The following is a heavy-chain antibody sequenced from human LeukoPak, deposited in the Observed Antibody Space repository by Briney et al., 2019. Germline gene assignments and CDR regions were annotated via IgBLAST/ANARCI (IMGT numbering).Heavy chain of an antibody. V-gene: IGHV3-33*01. CDR2: IWYDGSNK. J-gene: IGHJ4*02. D-gene: IGHD4-11*01. CDR3: ARDDSSLAPFDY. Sequence: GGSLRLSCAASGFTFSNYGIHWVRQAPGKGLEWVSVIWYDGSNKYYADSVKGRFTISRDNSKNPLYLQMNSLKVEDTAVYYCARDDSSLAPFDYWGQGTLVTVSS. CDR1: GFTFSNYG.